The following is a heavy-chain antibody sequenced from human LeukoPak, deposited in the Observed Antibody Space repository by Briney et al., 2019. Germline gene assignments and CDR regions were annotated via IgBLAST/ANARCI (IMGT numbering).Heavy chain of an antibody. CDR3: ARDPTVRGALGEVWFDP. V-gene: IGHV3-33*01. J-gene: IGHJ5*02. Sequence: GGSLRLSCAASGFTFSSYGMHWVRQAPGKGLEWVAVIWYDGSNKYYADSVKGRFTISRDDSKNTLYLQMNSLRAEDTAVYYCARDPTVRGALGEVWFDPWGQGTLVTVSS. CDR2: IWYDGSNK. CDR1: GFTFSSYG. D-gene: IGHD3-10*01.